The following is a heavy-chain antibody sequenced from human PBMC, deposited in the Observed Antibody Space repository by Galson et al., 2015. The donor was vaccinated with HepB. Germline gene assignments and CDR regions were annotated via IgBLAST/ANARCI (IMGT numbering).Heavy chain of an antibody. CDR3: TRAVGRSSPVDP. CDR1: GFSFNKYA. D-gene: IGHD6-19*01. V-gene: IGHV3-23*01. Sequence: SLRLSCAASGFSFNKYAMYWVRQAPGKGLEWVSTISGGGGTTFYGDSVKGRFTISRDNSKNTLYLQMNGLRAEDTAVYYCTRAVGRSSPVDPWGQGTLVAVSS. J-gene: IGHJ5*02. CDR2: ISGGGGTT.